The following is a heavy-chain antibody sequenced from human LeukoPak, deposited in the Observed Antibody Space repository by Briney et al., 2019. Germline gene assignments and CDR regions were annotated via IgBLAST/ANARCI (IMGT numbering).Heavy chain of an antibody. Sequence: SETLSLTCTVSGGSISSGSYYWSWIRQPAGKGLEWIGRIYTSGSTNYNPSLKSRVTISVDTSKNQFSLKLSSVTAADTAVYYCASLRYSYGSFDYWGQGTLVTVSS. CDR1: GGSISSGSYY. CDR3: ASLRYSYGSFDY. D-gene: IGHD5-18*01. V-gene: IGHV4-61*02. CDR2: IYTSGST. J-gene: IGHJ4*02.